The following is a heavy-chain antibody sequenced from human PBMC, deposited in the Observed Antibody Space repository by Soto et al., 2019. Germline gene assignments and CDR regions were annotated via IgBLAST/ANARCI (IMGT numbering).Heavy chain of an antibody. V-gene: IGHV4-59*02. CDR1: GEAVTRHY. CDR2: FFHTGTA. CDR3: ARNYGGNSQFFDL. Sequence: AETMSLTCNVSGEAVTRHYWSWIRQSPGKGMEWLGYFFHTGTALYNPSLRSRVSMSVDTSKNQFSLKLTSIIPADTAVYFCARNYGGNSQFFDLWGRGTLVTVSS. J-gene: IGHJ2*01. D-gene: IGHD4-17*01.